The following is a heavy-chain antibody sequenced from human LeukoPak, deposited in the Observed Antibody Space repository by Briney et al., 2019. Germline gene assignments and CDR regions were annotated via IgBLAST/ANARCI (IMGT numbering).Heavy chain of an antibody. CDR1: GFTFSSYW. CDR3: AREYSSKRDSGMDV. V-gene: IGHV3-74*01. Sequence: PGGSLRLSCAASGFTFSSYWLHWVRQAPGKGLVWVSRINSDGSSTSYADSVKGRFTISRDNAKNTLYLQMNSLRAEDTAVYYCAREYSSKRDSGMDVWGQGTTVTVSS. J-gene: IGHJ6*02. D-gene: IGHD5-18*01. CDR2: INSDGSST.